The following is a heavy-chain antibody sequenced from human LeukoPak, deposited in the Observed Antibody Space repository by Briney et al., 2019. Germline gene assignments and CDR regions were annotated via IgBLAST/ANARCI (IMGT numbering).Heavy chain of an antibody. D-gene: IGHD6-19*01. CDR3: AGLWGWLVQSQGY. CDR2: IYYSGST. V-gene: IGHV4-39*01. Sequence: SETLSLTCTVSGGSISSSSYYWGWIRQPPGKGLEWIGSIYYSGSTYYNPSLKSRVTISVDTSKNQFSLKLSSVTAADTAVYYCAGLWGWLVQSQGYWGQGTLVTVSS. CDR1: GGSISSSSYY. J-gene: IGHJ4*02.